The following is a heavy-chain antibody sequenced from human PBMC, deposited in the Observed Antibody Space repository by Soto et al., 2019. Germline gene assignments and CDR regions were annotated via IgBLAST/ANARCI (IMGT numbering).Heavy chain of an antibody. CDR1: GGTFSSYT. Sequence: QVQLVQSGAEVKKPGSSVKVSCKASGGTFSSYTISWVRQAPGQGLEWMGRIIPILGIANYAQKFQGRVTITAVKSTSAAYMELSSLSSEDTAVYCCARLSDRDGMVVWGQGTTVTVSS. CDR2: IIPILGIA. J-gene: IGHJ6*01. CDR3: ARLSDRDGMVV. D-gene: IGHD3-22*01. V-gene: IGHV1-69*02.